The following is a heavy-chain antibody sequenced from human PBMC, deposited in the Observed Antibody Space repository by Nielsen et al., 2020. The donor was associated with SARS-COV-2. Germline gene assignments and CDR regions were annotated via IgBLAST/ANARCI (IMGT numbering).Heavy chain of an antibody. CDR3: ARHLRSGYYWDFDY. V-gene: IGHV4-59*08. D-gene: IGHD5-12*01. CDR1: GASISSCF. Sequence: SETLSLTCTVSGASISSCFWTWIRQPPGQGLEWIGYISDSGTTRYNPSLTSRVTVSVDTSKNQFSLRLSSVTAADTAVYYCARHLRSGYYWDFDYWGQGALVTVSS. CDR2: ISDSGTT. J-gene: IGHJ4*02.